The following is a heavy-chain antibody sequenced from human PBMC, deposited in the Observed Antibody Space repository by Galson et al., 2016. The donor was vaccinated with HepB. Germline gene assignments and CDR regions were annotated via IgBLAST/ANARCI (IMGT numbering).Heavy chain of an antibody. CDR3: AKAPDNHGRYVRPYYLEY. V-gene: IGHV3-23*01. D-gene: IGHD3-10*02. Sequence: SLRLSCAASGFTFSSYALSWVRQTPRKGLEWVSAISGRGDSTYYADSVKGRFTISRDNFRNTLFLQMNSLRAEDTAVYYCAKAPDNHGRYVRPYYLEYWGQGTLVAVSS. J-gene: IGHJ4*02. CDR2: ISGRGDST. CDR1: GFTFSSYA.